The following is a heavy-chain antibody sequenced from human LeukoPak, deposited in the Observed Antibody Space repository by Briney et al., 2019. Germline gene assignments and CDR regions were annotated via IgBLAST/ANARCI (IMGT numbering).Heavy chain of an antibody. CDR1: GYTFTSYG. Sequence: ASVKVSCKASGYTFTSYGISWVRQAPGQGLEWMGWISAYNGNTNYAQKLQGRVTTTTDTSTSTAYMELRSLRSDDTAVYYCARLETMIVVVPYFDYWGQGTLVTVSS. V-gene: IGHV1-18*01. J-gene: IGHJ4*02. CDR2: ISAYNGNT. CDR3: ARLETMIVVVPYFDY. D-gene: IGHD3-22*01.